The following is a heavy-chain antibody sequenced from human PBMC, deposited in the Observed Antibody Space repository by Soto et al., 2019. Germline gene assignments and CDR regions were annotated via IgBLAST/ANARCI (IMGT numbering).Heavy chain of an antibody. CDR1: GFTFSSYA. CDR2: ISSNGGST. D-gene: IGHD6-19*01. J-gene: IGHJ4*02. Sequence: GESLKISCSASGFTFSSYAMHWVRQAPGKGLEYVSAISSNGGSTYYADSVKGRFIISRDNSKNTLYLQMSSLRAEDTAVYYCVKDQGSGWIFGELYWGQGTLVTVSS. CDR3: VKDQGSGWIFGELY. V-gene: IGHV3-64D*08.